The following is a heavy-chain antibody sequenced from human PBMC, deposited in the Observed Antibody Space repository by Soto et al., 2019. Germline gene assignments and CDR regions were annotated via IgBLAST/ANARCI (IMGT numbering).Heavy chain of an antibody. CDR3: ARRPYDFWSGYYTGWFDP. CDR2: IIPIFGTA. J-gene: IGHJ5*02. Sequence: QVQLVQSGAEVKKPGSSVKVSCKASGGTFSSYAISWVRQAPGQGLEWMGGIIPIFGTANYAQKFQGRVTITADESTSTAYMELSSLRSEDTAGYYCARRPYDFWSGYYTGWFDPWGQGTLVTVSS. D-gene: IGHD3-3*01. V-gene: IGHV1-69*01. CDR1: GGTFSSYA.